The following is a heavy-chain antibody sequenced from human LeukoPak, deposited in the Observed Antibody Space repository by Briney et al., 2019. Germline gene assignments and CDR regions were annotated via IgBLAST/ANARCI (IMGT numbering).Heavy chain of an antibody. CDR3: ARGGAVPAALIDY. CDR1: GGSISSSSYY. CDR2: IYYSGST. J-gene: IGHJ4*02. D-gene: IGHD2-2*01. Sequence: SETLSLTCTVSGGSISSSSYYWGWIRQPPGKGLEWIGSIYYSGSTNYNPSLKSRVTISVDTSKNQFSLKLSSVTAADTAVYYCARGGAVPAALIDYWGQGTLVTVSS. V-gene: IGHV4-39*07.